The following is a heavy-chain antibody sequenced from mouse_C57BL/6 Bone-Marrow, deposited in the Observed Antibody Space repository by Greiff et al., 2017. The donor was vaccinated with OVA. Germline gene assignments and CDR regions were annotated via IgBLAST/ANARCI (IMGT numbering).Heavy chain of an antibody. D-gene: IGHD2-4*01. J-gene: IGHJ1*03. V-gene: IGHV1-53*01. Sequence: QVQLQQPGTELVKPGASVKLSCKASGYTFTSYWMHWVKQRPGQGLEWIGNINPSNGGTNYNEKFKSKATLTVDKSSSTAYMQLSSLTSEDSAVYYCARGGYYDYDEGWYFDVWGTGTTVTVSS. CDR1: GYTFTSYW. CDR3: ARGGYYDYDEGWYFDV. CDR2: INPSNGGT.